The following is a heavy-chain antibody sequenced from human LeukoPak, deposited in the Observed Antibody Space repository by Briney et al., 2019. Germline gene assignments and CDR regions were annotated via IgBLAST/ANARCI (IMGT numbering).Heavy chain of an antibody. Sequence: GGSLRLSCAASGFTFSDYYITWVRQAPGKGLEWLSYISGIGDDTNYADSVRGRFTISRDNAKNSLYLQMNSLRAEDTALYYCAKSGIIQGYYFYYLDVWGKGTTVTISS. D-gene: IGHD5-18*01. V-gene: IGHV3-11*03. CDR1: GFTFSDYY. J-gene: IGHJ6*03. CDR3: AKSGIIQGYYFYYLDV. CDR2: ISGIGDDT.